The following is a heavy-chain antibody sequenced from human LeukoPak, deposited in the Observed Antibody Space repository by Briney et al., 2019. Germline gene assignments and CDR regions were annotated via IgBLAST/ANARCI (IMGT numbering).Heavy chain of an antibody. CDR2: VDPEDGET. CDR3: ATSPAYCSSTSCLMDN. CDR1: GYTFTDYY. J-gene: IGHJ4*02. Sequence: ASVKVSCKVSGYTFTDYYMHWVQQAPGKGLEWMGLVDPEDGETIYAEKFQGRVTITADTSTDTAYMELSSLRSEDTAVYYCATSPAYCSSTSCLMDNWGQGTLVTVSS. V-gene: IGHV1-69-2*01. D-gene: IGHD2-2*01.